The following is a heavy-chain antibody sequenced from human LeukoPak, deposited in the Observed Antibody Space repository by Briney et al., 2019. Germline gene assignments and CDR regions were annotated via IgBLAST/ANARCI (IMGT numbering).Heavy chain of an antibody. CDR3: ARRIVVVPAAMEEYYYGMDV. CDR1: GGTFSSNA. J-gene: IGHJ6*02. V-gene: IGHV1-69*04. CDR2: IIPILGIA. D-gene: IGHD2-2*01. Sequence: GGSVKVSCKASGGTFSSNAISWARQAPGQGLEWMGRIIPILGIANYAQKFQGRVTITADKSTSTAYMELSSLRSEDTAVYYCARRIVVVPAAMEEYYYGMDVWGQGTTVTVSS.